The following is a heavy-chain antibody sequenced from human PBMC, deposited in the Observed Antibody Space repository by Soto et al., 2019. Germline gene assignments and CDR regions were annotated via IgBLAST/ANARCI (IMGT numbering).Heavy chain of an antibody. J-gene: IGHJ6*02. Sequence: QVQLQESGPGLVKPSQTLSLTCTVSGGSISSGGYYWNWIRQHPGKGLEWIGYIYYSGTTYYNPXPKSRVTISAVXSXIXXSLKLSSVPAADTAVYYCAASCVGCGGFNYYGMDVWGQGTTVTVSS. V-gene: IGHV4-31*03. CDR3: AASCVGCGGFNYYGMDV. D-gene: IGHD2-21*01. CDR2: IYYSGTT. CDR1: GGSISSGGYY.